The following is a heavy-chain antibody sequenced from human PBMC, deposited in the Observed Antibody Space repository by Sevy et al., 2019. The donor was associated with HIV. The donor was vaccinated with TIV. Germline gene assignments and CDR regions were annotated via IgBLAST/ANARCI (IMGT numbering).Heavy chain of an antibody. J-gene: IGHJ4*02. D-gene: IGHD3-3*01. CDR2: IKQDESET. Sequence: GESLKISCAASGFTFNKYWMSWVRQTPEKGLEWVATIKQDESETYYVDSVKGRFVISRDNGKNSVSLQMNGLRVEETALYYCAREVGGFNWRPYYFDSWGQGTLVTVSS. CDR1: GFTFNKYW. CDR3: AREVGGFNWRPYYFDS. V-gene: IGHV3-7*01.